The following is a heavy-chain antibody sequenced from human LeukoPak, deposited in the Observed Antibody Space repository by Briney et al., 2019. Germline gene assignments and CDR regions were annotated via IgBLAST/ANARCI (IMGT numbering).Heavy chain of an antibody. Sequence: PGGSLRLSCAASGFTFSSYGMHWVRQAPGKGLEWVAVISYDGSNKYYADSVKGRFTISRDNSKNTLYLQMNSLRAEDTAVYYCARDYIAVSGTGGDYWGQGTLVTVSS. D-gene: IGHD6-19*01. CDR1: GFTFSSYG. CDR3: ARDYIAVSGTGGDY. CDR2: ISYDGSNK. J-gene: IGHJ4*02. V-gene: IGHV3-30*03.